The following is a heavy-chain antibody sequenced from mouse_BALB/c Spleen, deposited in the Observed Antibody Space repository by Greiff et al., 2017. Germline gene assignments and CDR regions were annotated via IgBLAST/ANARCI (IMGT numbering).Heavy chain of an antibody. CDR2: ISTYYGDA. D-gene: IGHD1-1*01. CDR3: ARSGNYYGSSYYFDY. CDR1: GYTFTDYA. Sequence: QVQLQQSGAELVRPGVSVKISCKGSGYTFTDYAMHWVKQSHAKSLEWIGVISTYYGDASYNQKFKGKATMTVDKSSSTAYMELARLTSEDSAIYYCARSGNYYGSSYYFDYWGQGTTLTVSS. V-gene: IGHV1S137*01. J-gene: IGHJ2*01.